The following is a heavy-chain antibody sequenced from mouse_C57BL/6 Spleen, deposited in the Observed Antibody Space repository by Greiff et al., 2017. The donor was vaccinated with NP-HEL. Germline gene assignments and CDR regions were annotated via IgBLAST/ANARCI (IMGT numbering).Heavy chain of an antibody. J-gene: IGHJ1*03. CDR2: ISYDGSN. V-gene: IGHV3-6*01. D-gene: IGHD4-1*01. CDR3: AREEGNWDGYFDV. CDR1: GYSITSGYY. Sequence: EVQLVESGPGLVKPSQSLSLTCSVTGYSITSGYYWNWIRQFPGNKLEWMGYISYDGSNNYNPSLKNRISITRDTSKNQFFLKLNSVTTEDTATYYCAREEGNWDGYFDVWGTGTTVTVSS.